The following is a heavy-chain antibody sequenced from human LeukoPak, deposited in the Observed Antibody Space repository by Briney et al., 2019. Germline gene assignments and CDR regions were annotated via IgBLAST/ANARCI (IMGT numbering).Heavy chain of an antibody. CDR2: IHRGGST. J-gene: IGHJ5*02. D-gene: IGHD1-26*01. CDR3: ARDTYSGSYLSWFDP. Sequence: GGSLRLSCAASGFTVSSNYMNWARQAPGKGLEWVSIIHRGGSTYYADSVKGRFTISRDNSKNTLYLQMNSLRVEDTAVYYCARDTYSGSYLSWFDPWGQGTLVTVSS. CDR1: GFTVSSNY. V-gene: IGHV3-53*01.